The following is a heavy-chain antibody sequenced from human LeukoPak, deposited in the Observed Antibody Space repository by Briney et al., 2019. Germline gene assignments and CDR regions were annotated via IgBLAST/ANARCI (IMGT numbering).Heavy chain of an antibody. J-gene: IGHJ4*02. CDR2: IYSGGTT. CDR3: ARDLYDYRSY. V-gene: IGHV3-66*01. CDR1: GFTLSSTY. D-gene: IGHD2-8*01. Sequence: PGGSLRLSCAASGFTLSSTYMGWVRQAPGKGLEWVSVIYSGGTTYYADSVKGRFTISRDNSKNTLYLQMNSLRTEDTAVYYCARDLYDYRSYWGQGTLVTVSS.